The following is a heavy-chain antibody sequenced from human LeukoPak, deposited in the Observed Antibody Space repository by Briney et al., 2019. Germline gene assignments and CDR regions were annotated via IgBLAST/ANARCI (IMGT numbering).Heavy chain of an antibody. D-gene: IGHD3-22*01. CDR1: GGSFSGYY. J-gene: IGHJ4*02. CDR2: INHSGST. CDR3: ARRVPSDSSGYYYEGVFDY. V-gene: IGHV4-34*01. Sequence: PSETLSLTCAVYGGSFSGYYWSWIRQPPGKGLEWIGEINHSGSTNYNPSLKSRVTISVDTSRNQFSLKLSSVTAADTAVYYCARRVPSDSSGYYYEGVFDYWGQGTLVTVSS.